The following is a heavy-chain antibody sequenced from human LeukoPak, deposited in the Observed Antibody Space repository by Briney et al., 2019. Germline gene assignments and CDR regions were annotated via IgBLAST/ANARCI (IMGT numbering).Heavy chain of an antibody. CDR1: GYTFTNYG. CDR3: ARDPLFDY. J-gene: IGHJ4*02. V-gene: IGHV1-18*01. Sequence: EASVKVSCKASGYTFTNYGINWVRQAPGQGLEWMGWISAYNGNTNYAQTHQGRVTMTTDTSTSTAYMGLRSLRADDTAVYYRARDPLFDYWGQGTLVTVSS. CDR2: ISAYNGNT.